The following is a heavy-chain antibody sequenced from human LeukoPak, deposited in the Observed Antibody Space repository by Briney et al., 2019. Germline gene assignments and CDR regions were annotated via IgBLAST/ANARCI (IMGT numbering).Heavy chain of an antibody. CDR1: GFTFSSYE. CDR2: ISSSGSTI. Sequence: GGSLRLSCAASGFTFSSYEMNWIRQAPRKGLEWVSYISSSGSTIYYADSVKGRFTISRDNAKNSLYLQMNSLRAEDTAVYYCARDPLWFGELSSYYYMDVWGKGTTVTISS. J-gene: IGHJ6*03. D-gene: IGHD3-10*01. V-gene: IGHV3-48*03. CDR3: ARDPLWFGELSSYYYMDV.